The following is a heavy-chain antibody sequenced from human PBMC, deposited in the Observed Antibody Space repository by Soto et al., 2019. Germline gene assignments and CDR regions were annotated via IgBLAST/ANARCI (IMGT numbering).Heavy chain of an antibody. CDR2: IIPIFGTA. CDR3: ARSGDPHPYFDY. D-gene: IGHD2-15*01. J-gene: IGHJ4*02. Sequence: QVQLVQSGAEVKKPGPSVKVSCKASGGTFSSYAISWVRQAPGQGLEWMGGIIPIFGTANYAQKFQSRVTITADESTNTAYMEPSSLRSEDTAVYYCARSGDPHPYFDYWGQGNLVTVAT. V-gene: IGHV1-69*12. CDR1: GGTFSSYA.